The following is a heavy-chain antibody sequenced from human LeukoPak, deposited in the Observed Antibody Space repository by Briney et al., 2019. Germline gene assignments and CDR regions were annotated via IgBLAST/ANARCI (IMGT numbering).Heavy chain of an antibody. J-gene: IGHJ4*02. V-gene: IGHV3-30-3*01. Sequence: GGSLRLSCAASGFTFSSYAMHWVRQAPGKGLEWVAVISYDGSNKYYADSVKGRFTISRDNSKNTLYLQMNSLRAEDTAVYYCARDRLSLAGTFQFDYWGQGTLVTVSS. D-gene: IGHD6-19*01. CDR1: GFTFSSYA. CDR3: ARDRLSLAGTFQFDY. CDR2: ISYDGSNK.